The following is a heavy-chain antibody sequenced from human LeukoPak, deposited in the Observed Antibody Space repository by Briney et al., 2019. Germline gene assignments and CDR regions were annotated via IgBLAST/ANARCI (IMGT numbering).Heavy chain of an antibody. V-gene: IGHV4-61*02. CDR3: ASTSSRPPVYDSSGYHFDY. CDR1: GGSISSGSYY. J-gene: IGHJ4*02. CDR2: IYTSGST. Sequence: PSETLSLTCTVSGGSISSGSYYWSWIRQPAGKGLEWIGRIYTSGSTNYNPSLKSRVTISVDTSKNQFSLKLSSVTAADTAVYYCASTSSRPPVYDSSGYHFDYWGQGTLVTVSS. D-gene: IGHD3-22*01.